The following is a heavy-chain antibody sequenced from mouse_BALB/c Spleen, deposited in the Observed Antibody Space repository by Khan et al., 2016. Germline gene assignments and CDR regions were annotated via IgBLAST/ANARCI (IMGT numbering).Heavy chain of an antibody. CDR2: ISYSGST. CDR1: GYSITSDYA. V-gene: IGHV3-2*02. J-gene: IGHJ3*01. Sequence: EVQLQESGPGLVKPSQSLSLTCTVTGYSITSDYAWNWIRQFPGNKLEWMGYISYSGSTSYNPSLKSRISLTRDPSKNQFFLQLNSVTTEDTATYYCARSMITTGFAYWGQGTRVTVSA. D-gene: IGHD2-4*01. CDR3: ARSMITTGFAY.